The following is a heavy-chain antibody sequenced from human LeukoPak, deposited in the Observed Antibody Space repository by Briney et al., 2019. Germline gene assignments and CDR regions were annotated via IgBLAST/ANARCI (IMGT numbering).Heavy chain of an antibody. CDR1: GFTFSDSA. CDR3: TSAPAAGNADY. D-gene: IGHD6-13*01. Sequence: GGSLRLSCAASGFTFSDSAMHWVRQASGKGLEWVGSIRGKANNYATAYAASVKGRFTISRDDSKNMAYLQMNSLKIDDTAVYYCTSAPAAGNADYWGQGTLVIVSS. J-gene: IGHJ4*02. V-gene: IGHV3-73*01. CDR2: IRGKANNYAT.